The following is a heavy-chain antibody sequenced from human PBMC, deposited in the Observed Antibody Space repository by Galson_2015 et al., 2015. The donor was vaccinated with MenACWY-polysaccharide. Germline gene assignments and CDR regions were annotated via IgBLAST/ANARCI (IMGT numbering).Heavy chain of an antibody. V-gene: IGHV1-2*02. CDR1: GYTFTGYY. D-gene: IGHD4-17*01. J-gene: IGHJ4*02. CDR3: ARAYVATVTTDYFVY. CDR2: INPNSGGT. Sequence: SVKVSCKASGYTFTGYYMHWVRQAPGQGLEWMGWINPNSGGTNYARKFQGRVTMTRDTSISTAYMELSRLRSDDTAVYYCARAYVATVTTDYFVYWGQGTLVTVSS.